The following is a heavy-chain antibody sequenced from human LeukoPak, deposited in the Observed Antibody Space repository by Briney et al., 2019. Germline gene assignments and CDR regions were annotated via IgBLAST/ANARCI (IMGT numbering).Heavy chain of an antibody. Sequence: PGGSLRLSCAASGFTFSSYWMTWVRQAPGKGLEWVANIKQDGSEKYYVDSVKGRFTISRDNAKNLLYLQTNSLRAEDTAMYFCARGSSLSFGDRWGQGTLVTVSS. D-gene: IGHD3-10*01. CDR3: ARGSSLSFGDR. V-gene: IGHV3-7*03. J-gene: IGHJ4*02. CDR1: GFTFSSYW. CDR2: IKQDGSEK.